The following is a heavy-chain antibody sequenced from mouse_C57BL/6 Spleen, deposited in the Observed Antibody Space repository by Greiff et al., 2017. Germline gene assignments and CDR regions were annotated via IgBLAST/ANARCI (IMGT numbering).Heavy chain of an antibody. Sequence: VQRVESGAELVRPGASVKLSCKASGYTFTDYYINWVKQRPGQGLEWIARIYPGSGNTYYNEKFKGKATLTADKSSITAYMQLSSLTSEDSAVYFCARERDGDFDDRGQGTTLTASS. CDR1: GYTFTDYY. V-gene: IGHV1-76*01. CDR3: ARERDGDFDD. J-gene: IGHJ2*01. D-gene: IGHD1-1*02. CDR2: IYPGSGNT.